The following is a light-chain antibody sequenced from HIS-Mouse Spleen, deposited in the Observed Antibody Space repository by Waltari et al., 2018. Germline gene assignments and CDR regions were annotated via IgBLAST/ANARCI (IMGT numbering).Light chain of an antibody. J-gene: IGLJ2*01. CDR1: SSDGGRYNL. CDR3: CSYAGSSTFEV. CDR2: EGS. Sequence: QSALTQPASVSGSPGQSITISCPGTSSDGGRYNLVSWYQQHPGKAPKLMIYEGSKRPSWVSNLFSGSKSGNTASLTISGLQAEDEADYYCCSYAGSSTFEVFGGGTKLTVL. V-gene: IGLV2-23*03.